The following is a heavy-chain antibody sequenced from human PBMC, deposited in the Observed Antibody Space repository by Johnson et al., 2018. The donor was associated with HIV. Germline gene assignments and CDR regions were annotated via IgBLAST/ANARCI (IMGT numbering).Heavy chain of an antibody. D-gene: IGHD6-6*01. CDR1: GFTFSSYG. CDR2: IWYDGSNK. CDR3: AKDPNRWEQLAYAFDI. J-gene: IGHJ3*02. Sequence: VQLVESGGGVVQPGRSLRLSCAASGFTFSSYGMHWVRQAPGKGLEWVALIWYDGSNKYYADSVQGRFTISRDNSKNTLSLQINSLRAEDTAVYYCAKDPNRWEQLAYAFDIWGQGKWSPSLQ. V-gene: IGHV3-33*06.